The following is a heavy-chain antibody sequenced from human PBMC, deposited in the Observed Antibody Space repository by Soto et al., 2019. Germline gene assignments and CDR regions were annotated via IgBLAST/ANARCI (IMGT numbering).Heavy chain of an antibody. CDR3: AKDQVWSGYYIYYFDY. J-gene: IGHJ4*02. Sequence: GGSLRLSCAASGFTFSSYAMSWVRQAPGKGLEWVSAISGSGGSTYYADSVKGRFTISRDNSKNTLYLQMNSLRAEDTAVYYCAKDQVWSGYYIYYFDYWGQGTLVTVSS. D-gene: IGHD3-3*01. CDR2: ISGSGGST. V-gene: IGHV3-23*01. CDR1: GFTFSSYA.